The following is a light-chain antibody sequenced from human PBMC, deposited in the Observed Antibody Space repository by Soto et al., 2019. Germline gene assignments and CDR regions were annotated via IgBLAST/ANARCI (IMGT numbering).Light chain of an antibody. CDR2: GAS. V-gene: IGKV3-15*01. J-gene: IGKJ1*01. Sequence: EIVLTQSPGTLSLSPGDTATLSCRASQSVRSNFLAWYQQKPGQAPRLLIYGASTRATGIPDRFSGSGSGTEFTLTISSLQSEDSAVYYCQQYNNWPPWTFGQGTKVEIK. CDR3: QQYNNWPPWT. CDR1: QSVRSN.